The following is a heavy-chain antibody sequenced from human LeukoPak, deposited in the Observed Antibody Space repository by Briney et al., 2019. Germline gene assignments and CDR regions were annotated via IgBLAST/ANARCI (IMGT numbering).Heavy chain of an antibody. Sequence: PSETLSLTCTVSGGSIISGGYYWSWIRQHPGKGLEWIGYIYYSGSTYYNPSLKSRVTISLDTSKSQFSLKLSSVTAADTAIYYCARREGYFDYWGQGNLVTVSS. V-gene: IGHV4-31*03. CDR2: IYYSGST. CDR3: ARREGYFDY. J-gene: IGHJ4*02. CDR1: GGSIISGGYY.